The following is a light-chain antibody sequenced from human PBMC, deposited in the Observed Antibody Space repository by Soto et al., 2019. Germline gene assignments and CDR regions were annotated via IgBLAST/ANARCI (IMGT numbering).Light chain of an antibody. J-gene: IGKJ1*01. CDR2: DAS. CDR1: QSVSSSY. V-gene: IGKV3-20*01. Sequence: EIVLTQSPATLSLSPGERATLSCRASQSVSSSYLAWYQQKPGQAPRLLIYDASNRATDIPARFSGSGSGTDFTLTISSLEPEDFAVYYCQQYGSSGTFGQGTKVDIK. CDR3: QQYGSSGT.